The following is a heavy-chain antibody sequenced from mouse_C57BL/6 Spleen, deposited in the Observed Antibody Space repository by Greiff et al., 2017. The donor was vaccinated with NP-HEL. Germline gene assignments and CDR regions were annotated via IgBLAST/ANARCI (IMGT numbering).Heavy chain of an antibody. V-gene: IGHV1-15*01. CDR3: TRSYDGSWFAY. CDR1: GYTFTDYE. CDR2: IDPETGGT. J-gene: IGHJ3*01. Sequence: QVQLQQSGAELVRPGASVTLSCKASGYTFTDYEMHWVKQTPVHGLEWIGAIDPETGGTAYNQKFKGQAILTADKSSSTAYMELRSLTSEDSAVYYCTRSYDGSWFAYWGQGTLVTVSA. D-gene: IGHD2-3*01.